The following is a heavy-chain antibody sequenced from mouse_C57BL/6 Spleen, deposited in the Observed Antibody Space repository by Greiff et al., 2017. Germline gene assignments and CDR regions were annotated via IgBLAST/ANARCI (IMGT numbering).Heavy chain of an antibody. CDR1: GYAFSSSW. CDR2: IYPGDGDT. Sequence: QVQLKQSGPELVKPGASVKISCKASGYAFSSSWMNWVKQRPGKGLEWIGRIYPGDGDTNYNGKFKGKATLTADKSSSTAYMQLSSLTSEDSAVYFCARDYYGSSYVSWYFDVWGTGTTVTVSS. D-gene: IGHD1-1*01. J-gene: IGHJ1*03. V-gene: IGHV1-82*01. CDR3: ARDYYGSSYVSWYFDV.